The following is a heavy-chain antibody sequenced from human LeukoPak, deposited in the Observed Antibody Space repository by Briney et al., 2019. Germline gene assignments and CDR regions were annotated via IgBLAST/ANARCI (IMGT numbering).Heavy chain of an antibody. CDR1: GYTFTGYY. D-gene: IGHD6-19*01. V-gene: IGHV1-2*02. Sequence: WASVKVSCTASGYTFTGYYMHRVRQAPGQGLEWMGWINPNSGGTNYAQKFQGRVTMTRDTSISTAYMELSRLRSDDTAVYYCARVGSVAGFINWFDPWGQGTLVTVSS. J-gene: IGHJ5*02. CDR3: ARVGSVAGFINWFDP. CDR2: INPNSGGT.